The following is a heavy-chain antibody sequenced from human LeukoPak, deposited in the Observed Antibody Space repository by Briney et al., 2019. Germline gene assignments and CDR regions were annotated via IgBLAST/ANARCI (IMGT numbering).Heavy chain of an antibody. CDR3: ARGYYYDSSGYRPGFDY. CDR2: MSPNSGNT. CDR1: GYTFTSYD. J-gene: IGHJ4*02. D-gene: IGHD3-22*01. V-gene: IGHV1-8*01. Sequence: EASVKVSCKASGYTFTSYDINWVRQATGQGLEWMGWMSPNSGNTGYAQKFQGRVTMTRNTSISTAYMELSSLRSEDTAVYYCARGYYYDSSGYRPGFDYWGQGTLVTVPS.